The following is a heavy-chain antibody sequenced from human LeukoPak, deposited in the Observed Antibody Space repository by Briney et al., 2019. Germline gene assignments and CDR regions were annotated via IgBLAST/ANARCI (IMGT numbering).Heavy chain of an antibody. CDR1: GFTFSSYA. CDR3: AKDDYIEQLVGYFDY. J-gene: IGHJ4*02. Sequence: GGSLRLSCAASGFTFSSYAMSWVRQAPGKGLEWVSAISGSGGSTYYADSVKGRFTISRDNSKNTLYLQMNSLRAEDTAVYYCAKDDYIEQLVGYFDYWGQGTLVTVSS. D-gene: IGHD6-6*01. V-gene: IGHV3-23*01. CDR2: ISGSGGST.